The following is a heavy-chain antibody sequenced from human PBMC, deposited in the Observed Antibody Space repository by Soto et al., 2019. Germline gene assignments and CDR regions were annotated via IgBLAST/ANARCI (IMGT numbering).Heavy chain of an antibody. J-gene: IGHJ6*02. V-gene: IGHV3-15*01. CDR3: TRGTYGPAGYYYSVDV. Sequence: GSLRLSCSASGFTFSNSCMNLVLQAPGKGPGWVARIKTKPYEETAADGAAVKGCLSISRDDSKDRVSLKMNSLNTEDTAVYYSTRGTYGPAGYYYSVDVSGQGITVAVSS. CDR2: IKTKPYEETA. CDR1: GFTFSNSC. D-gene: IGHD2-2*01.